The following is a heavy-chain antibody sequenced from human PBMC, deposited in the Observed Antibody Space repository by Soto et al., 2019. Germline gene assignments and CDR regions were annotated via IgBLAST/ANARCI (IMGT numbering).Heavy chain of an antibody. V-gene: IGHV3-23*01. D-gene: IGHD2-2*03. J-gene: IGHJ4*02. CDR2: IYGGGNGP. CDR3: AKMEGMDPWAYSFDY. Sequence: LESGGGLVQPGGSLRLSCAATGFTFSDFAMSWVRQAPGKGLEWVARIYGGGNGPHYADSVKGRVTISRDNSKNTLYLQMHSLRAEETAVYYCAKMEGMDPWAYSFDYWGPGTLVTVSS. CDR1: GFTFSDFA.